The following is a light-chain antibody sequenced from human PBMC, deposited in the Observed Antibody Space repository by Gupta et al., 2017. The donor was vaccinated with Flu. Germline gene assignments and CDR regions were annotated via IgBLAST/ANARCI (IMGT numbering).Light chain of an antibody. V-gene: IGKV3-15*01. CDR2: GAS. J-gene: IGKJ2*01. CDR3: QQYNNWPET. Sequence: TQSPATLSVSPGERATLSCRASQSVSSNLAWYQQKPGQAPRLLIYGASTRATGIPARFSGSGSGTEFTLTISSLQSEDFAVYYCQQYNNWPETVGQGTKLEIK. CDR1: QSVSSN.